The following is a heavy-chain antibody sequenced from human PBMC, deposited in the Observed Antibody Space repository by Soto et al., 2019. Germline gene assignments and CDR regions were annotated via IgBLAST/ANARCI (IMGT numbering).Heavy chain of an antibody. V-gene: IGHV3-11*06. Sequence: QVQLVESGGGLVKSGGSLRLSCAASGFTFSDYYMSWIRQAPGKGLEWVSYISSSSSYYTNYAESVKGRFTISRDNAKSSLYLQMKSLRAEDMAVYYCMRDRGSGGGIDYWGQGTLVTVSS. D-gene: IGHD1-26*01. CDR3: MRDRGSGGGIDY. J-gene: IGHJ4*02. CDR2: ISSSSSYYT. CDR1: GFTFSDYY.